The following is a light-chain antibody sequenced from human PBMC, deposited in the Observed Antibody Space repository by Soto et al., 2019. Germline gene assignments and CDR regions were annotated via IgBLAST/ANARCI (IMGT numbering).Light chain of an antibody. CDR1: QSISNS. V-gene: IGKV1-39*01. Sequence: DIQMTQSPSSLSASVGDRVTITCRASQSISNSLNWYQQKSGKAPKILIYAASSLQSGVPSRFSGSGSGTDFTLTISSLQTEDVATYYCQQSYRSPPSFGQGTRLEIK. J-gene: IGKJ5*01. CDR3: QQSYRSPPS. CDR2: AAS.